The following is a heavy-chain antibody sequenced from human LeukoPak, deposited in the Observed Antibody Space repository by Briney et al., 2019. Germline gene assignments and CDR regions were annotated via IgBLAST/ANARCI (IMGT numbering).Heavy chain of an antibody. CDR2: INQDGSQK. CDR1: GFPLTSYW. Sequence: GGSLRLSCAASGFPLTSYWMTWVRQAPGKGLEWVANINQDGSQKYYVDSVKGRFTISRDNAKNSLYLQMNSLRAEDTAVYYCARPSPNYFGSGSYYRADYCGQGTLLTVSS. J-gene: IGHJ4*01. D-gene: IGHD3-10*01. V-gene: IGHV3-7*01. CDR3: ARPSPNYFGSGSYYRADY.